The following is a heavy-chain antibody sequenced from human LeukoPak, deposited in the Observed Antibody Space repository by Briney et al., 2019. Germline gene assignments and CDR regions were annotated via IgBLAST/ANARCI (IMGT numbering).Heavy chain of an antibody. J-gene: IGHJ4*02. CDR2: ISSGGSTI. D-gene: IGHD1-7*01. V-gene: IGHV3-11*01. CDR3: ARGNWNYPFDY. CDR1: GFTFSDYY. Sequence: GGSLRLSCAASGFTFSDYYMSWIRQAPGKGLEWVSYISSGGSTIYYADSVKGRFTISRDNSKNTLYLQMNSLRAEDTAVYYCARGNWNYPFDYWGQGTLVTVSS.